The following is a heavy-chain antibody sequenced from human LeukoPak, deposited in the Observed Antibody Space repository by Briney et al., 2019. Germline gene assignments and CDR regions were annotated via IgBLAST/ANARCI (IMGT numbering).Heavy chain of an antibody. J-gene: IGHJ4*02. V-gene: IGHV3-7*01. D-gene: IGHD6-13*01. Sequence: PGGSLSLSCAASGFTFSNYWVSWVRQAPGKGLEWVANIKEDGSEKYYVDSVKGRFTISRDNARNSLYLQMNSLRAEDTAVYYCASGRQLGYWGQGTLVTVSS. CDR1: GFTFSNYW. CDR3: ASGRQLGY. CDR2: IKEDGSEK.